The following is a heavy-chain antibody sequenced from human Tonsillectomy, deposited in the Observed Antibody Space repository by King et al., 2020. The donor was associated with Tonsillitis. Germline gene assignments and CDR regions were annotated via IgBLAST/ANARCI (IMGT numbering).Heavy chain of an antibody. V-gene: IGHV4-31*03. Sequence: QLQESAPGLVRPSQTLSLTCIVSGGSISSGGHYWSYWSWIRQHPGKGLEWIGYIYYSANTYNPGPYYNPSLKSRVTISVDTSKNQFSLKLNSVTAADTAVYYCARYEGGVFDPWGQGTLVAVSS. J-gene: IGHJ5*02. D-gene: IGHD2-15*01. CDR1: GGSISSGGHY. CDR3: ARYEGGVFDP. CDR2: IYYSANT.